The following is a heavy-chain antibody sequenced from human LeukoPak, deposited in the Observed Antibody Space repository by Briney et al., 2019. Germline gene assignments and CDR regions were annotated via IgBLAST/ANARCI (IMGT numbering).Heavy chain of an antibody. D-gene: IGHD2-2*01. V-gene: IGHV3-30-3*01. CDR1: GFTFSSYA. CDR2: ISYDGINK. Sequence: GRSLRLSCAASGFTFSSYAMHWVRQAPGKGLGWVAVISYDGINKYYADSVKGRFTISRDNSKNTLYLQMSSLRAEDTAVYYCASGGGYCSSTSCYVSDYWGQGTLVTVSS. J-gene: IGHJ4*02. CDR3: ASGGGYCSSTSCYVSDY.